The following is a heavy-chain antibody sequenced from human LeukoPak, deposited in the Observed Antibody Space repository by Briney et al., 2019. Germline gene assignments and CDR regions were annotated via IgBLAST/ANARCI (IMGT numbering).Heavy chain of an antibody. Sequence: SETPSLTCTVSGGSISSYYWSWIRQPAGEGLEWIGRIYTSGSTNYNPSLKSRVTMSVDTSKNQFSLKLGSVTAADTAVYYCARVRDFWSGYYRRNLDAFDIWGQGTMVTVSS. J-gene: IGHJ3*02. CDR1: GGSISSYY. CDR3: ARVRDFWSGYYRRNLDAFDI. CDR2: IYTSGST. D-gene: IGHD3-3*01. V-gene: IGHV4-4*07.